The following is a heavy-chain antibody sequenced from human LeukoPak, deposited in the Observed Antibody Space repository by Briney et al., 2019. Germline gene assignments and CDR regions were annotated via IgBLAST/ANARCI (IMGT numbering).Heavy chain of an antibody. V-gene: IGHV3-30-3*01. J-gene: IGHJ4*02. Sequence: GGSLRLSCAASGFTFSSYAMHWVRQAPGKGLEWVAVISYDGSNKYYADSVKGRFTISRDNSKNTLYLQMNSLRAEDTAVYYCAKDSVVTTGTTYWGQGTLVTVSS. D-gene: IGHD1-1*01. CDR1: GFTFSSYA. CDR2: ISYDGSNK. CDR3: AKDSVVTTGTTY.